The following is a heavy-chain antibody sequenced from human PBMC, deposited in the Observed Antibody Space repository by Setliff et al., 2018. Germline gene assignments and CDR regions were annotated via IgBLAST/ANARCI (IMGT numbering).Heavy chain of an antibody. CDR2: INPNSGGT. Sequence: ASVKVSCKASGYTFTGYYMHWVRQAPGQGLEWMGWINPNSGGTNYAQKFQGRATMTRDTSISTAYMELSRLRSDDTAVYYCARDRVPITMIVVATPNYYMDVWGKGTTVTVSS. CDR3: ARDRVPITMIVVATPNYYMDV. D-gene: IGHD3-22*01. CDR1: GYTFTGYY. J-gene: IGHJ6*03. V-gene: IGHV1-2*02.